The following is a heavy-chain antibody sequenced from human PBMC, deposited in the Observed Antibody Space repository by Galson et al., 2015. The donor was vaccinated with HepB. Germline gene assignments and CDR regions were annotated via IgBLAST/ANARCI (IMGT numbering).Heavy chain of an antibody. CDR3: ARRIGGATGWGGYFDY. J-gene: IGHJ4*02. Sequence: SVKVSCKASGGTFSSYAISWVRQAPGQGLEWMGGIIPIFGTANYAQKFQGRVTITADESTSTAHMELSSLRSEDTAVYYCARRIGGATGWGGYFDYWGQGTLVTVSS. CDR2: IIPIFGTA. CDR1: GGTFSSYA. V-gene: IGHV1-69*13. D-gene: IGHD1-26*01.